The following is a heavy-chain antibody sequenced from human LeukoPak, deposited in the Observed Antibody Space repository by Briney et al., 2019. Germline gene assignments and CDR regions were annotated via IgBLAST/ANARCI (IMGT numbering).Heavy chain of an antibody. V-gene: IGHV1-46*01. D-gene: IGHD3-9*01. CDR1: GYTFTSYY. Sequence: ASVKVSCKASGYTFTSYYMHWVRQAPGQGLEWMGIINPSGGSTSYAQKFQGRVTMTRDTSTSTVYMELRSLRSDDTAVYYCARDETQHILTGYYMGAKNYWGQGTLVTVSS. J-gene: IGHJ4*02. CDR2: INPSGGST. CDR3: ARDETQHILTGYYMGAKNY.